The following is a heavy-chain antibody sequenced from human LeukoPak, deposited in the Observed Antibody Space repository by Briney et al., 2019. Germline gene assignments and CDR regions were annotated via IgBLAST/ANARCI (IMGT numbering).Heavy chain of an antibody. CDR2: IHYSGST. CDR1: DDSISSRHYY. CDR3: ARHLSYGSGDYQNYFDY. V-gene: IGHV4-39*01. D-gene: IGHD3-10*01. J-gene: IGHJ4*02. Sequence: PSKTLSLTCIVSDDSISSRHYYRGWIRQPPGKGLEWIGSIHYSGSTYYNPSLKSRVTISGDTSKNQFSLKLTSVTAADAAVYYCARHLSYGSGDYQNYFDYWGQGILVTVSS.